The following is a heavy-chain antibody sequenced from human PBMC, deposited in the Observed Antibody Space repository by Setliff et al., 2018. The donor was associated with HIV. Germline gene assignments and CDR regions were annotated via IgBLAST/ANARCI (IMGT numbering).Heavy chain of an antibody. CDR3: ATEDFVRSWGAFDI. D-gene: IGHD6-6*01. CDR2: INPSGGST. J-gene: IGHJ3*02. Sequence: ASVKVSCKASGGTFSSYAISWVRQAPGQGLEWMGIINPSGGSTSYAQKFQGRVTMTRDTSTSTVYMELSSLRSEDTAVYYCATEDFVRSWGAFDIWGQGTMVTVSS. V-gene: IGHV1-46*01. CDR1: GGTFSSYA.